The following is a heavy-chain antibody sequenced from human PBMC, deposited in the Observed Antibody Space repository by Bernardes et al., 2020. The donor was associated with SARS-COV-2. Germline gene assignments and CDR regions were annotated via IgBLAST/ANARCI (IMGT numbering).Heavy chain of an antibody. CDR2: INPNSGGT. CDR3: ATFGSGSHVDS. D-gene: IGHD3-10*01. Sequence: ASVKVSCKASGYIFTHYFIHWVRQAPGQGLEWMGWINPNSGGTTYAQKFQGRVTMTRDTSIGTSYMELNRLRSDDTAVYYCATFGSGSHVDSWGQGTLVTVSS. J-gene: IGHJ4*02. CDR1: GYIFTHYF. V-gene: IGHV1-2*02.